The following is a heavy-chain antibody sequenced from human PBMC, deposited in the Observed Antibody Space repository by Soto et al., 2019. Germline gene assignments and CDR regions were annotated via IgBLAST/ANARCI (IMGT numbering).Heavy chain of an antibody. J-gene: IGHJ3*02. CDR1: GFTFSIYA. D-gene: IGHD5-18*01. V-gene: IGHV3-30-3*01. CDR2: ISYDGSNK. Sequence: GGSLRLSCAASGFTFSIYAMHWVRQAPGKGLEWEAVISYDGSNKYYADSVKGRFTISRDNSKKTLYLQMNSLRAEDTAVYYCARTAMVVNDAFDIWGQGTMVTVSS. CDR3: ARTAMVVNDAFDI.